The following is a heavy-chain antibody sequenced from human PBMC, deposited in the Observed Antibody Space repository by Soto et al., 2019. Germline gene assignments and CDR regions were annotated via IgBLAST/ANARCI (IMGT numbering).Heavy chain of an antibody. CDR3: ARDAARPYYYMDV. J-gene: IGHJ6*03. Sequence: ETLSLTCTVSGGSISSYYWSWIRQPPGKGLEWIGYIYYSGSTNYNPSLKSRVTISVDTSKNQFSLKLSSVTAADTAGYYCARDAARPYYYMDVWGKGTTVTVSS. CDR2: IYYSGST. CDR1: GGSISSYY. V-gene: IGHV4-59*01. D-gene: IGHD6-6*01.